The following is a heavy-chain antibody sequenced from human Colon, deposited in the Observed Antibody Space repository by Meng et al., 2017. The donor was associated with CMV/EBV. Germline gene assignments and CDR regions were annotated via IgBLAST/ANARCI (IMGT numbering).Heavy chain of an antibody. CDR1: GFTFSDYY. D-gene: IGHD2-2*01. CDR2: ISSSGSTI. V-gene: IGHV3-11*04. J-gene: IGHJ5*02. CDR3: AREKVVRFWFDT. Sequence: GESLKISCAASGFTFSDYYMSWIRQAPGKGLEWVSYISSSGSTIYYADSVKGRFTISRDNAKNSLYLQMNSLRAEDTAVYYCAREKVVRFWFDTWGQGTLVTVSS.